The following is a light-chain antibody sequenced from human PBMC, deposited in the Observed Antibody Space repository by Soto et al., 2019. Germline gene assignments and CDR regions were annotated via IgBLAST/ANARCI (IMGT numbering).Light chain of an antibody. CDR1: RSDLGSYNL. CDR2: EGT. V-gene: IGLV2-23*01. J-gene: IGLJ2*01. Sequence: QSALTQPASVSGSPGQSITITCAGTRSDLGSYNLVSWYQQHPGKAPKLLIYEGTKRPSGVSNRFSGSKSGNTASLTISGLQPEDEADYYCCSYAGSSSLIFGGGTKLTVL. CDR3: CSYAGSSSLI.